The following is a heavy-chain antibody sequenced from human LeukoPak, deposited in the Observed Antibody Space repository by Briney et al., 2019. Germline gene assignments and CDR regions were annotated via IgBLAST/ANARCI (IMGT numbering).Heavy chain of an antibody. CDR2: ISAYNGNT. CDR3: AREGLADYYDSSGWSAFDI. V-gene: IGHV1-18*01. Sequence: ASVKVSCKASGYTFTSYGISWVRQAPGQGLEWMGWISAYNGNTNYAQKLQGRVTMTTDTSTSTAYMELRSLRSDDTAVYYCAREGLADYYDSSGWSAFDIWGQGTMVTVSS. D-gene: IGHD3-22*01. J-gene: IGHJ3*02. CDR1: GYTFTSYG.